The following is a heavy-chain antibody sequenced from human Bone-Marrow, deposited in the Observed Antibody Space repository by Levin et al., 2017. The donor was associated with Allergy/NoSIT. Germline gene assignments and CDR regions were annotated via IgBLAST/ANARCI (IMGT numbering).Heavy chain of an antibody. D-gene: IGHD3-10*01. Sequence: PGGSLRLSCAASGFTFSSYSMNWVRQAPGKGLEWVSSISSSSSYIYYADSVKGRFTISRDNAKNSLYLQMNSLRAEDTAVYYCARDLSPGITSSSNHLFDYWGQGTLVTVSS. CDR2: ISSSSSYI. V-gene: IGHV3-21*01. J-gene: IGHJ4*02. CDR1: GFTFSSYS. CDR3: ARDLSPGITSSSNHLFDY.